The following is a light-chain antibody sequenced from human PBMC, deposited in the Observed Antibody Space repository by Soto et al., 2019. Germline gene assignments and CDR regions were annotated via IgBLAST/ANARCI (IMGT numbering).Light chain of an antibody. CDR3: QSYDSSLSDAV. CDR2: GNS. Sequence: QSVLTQPPSVSGAPGQRVTISCTGSSSHIGAGYDVPWYQQLPGTAPKLLIYGNSNRPSGVPDRFSGSKSGTSASLAITGLQAEDEADYYCQSYDSSLSDAVFGGGTQLTVL. CDR1: SSHIGAGYD. V-gene: IGLV1-40*01. J-gene: IGLJ7*01.